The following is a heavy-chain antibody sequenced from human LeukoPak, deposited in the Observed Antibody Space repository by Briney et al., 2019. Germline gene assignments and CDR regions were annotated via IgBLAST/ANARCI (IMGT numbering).Heavy chain of an antibody. Sequence: GGSLRLSCAASGFTFSSYWMSWVRQAPGKGLEWVANIKNVGSEKYYVDSVKGRFSISRDNAKNSLYLQMNSLRDDDTAVSYCARGWVVTPVPFDYWGQGTLVTVSS. D-gene: IGHD4-23*01. CDR3: ARGWVVTPVPFDY. CDR1: GFTFSSYW. CDR2: IKNVGSEK. V-gene: IGHV3-7*01. J-gene: IGHJ4*02.